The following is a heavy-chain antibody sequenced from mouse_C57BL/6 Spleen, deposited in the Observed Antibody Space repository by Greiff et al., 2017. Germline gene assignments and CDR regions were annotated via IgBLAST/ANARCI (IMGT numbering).Heavy chain of an antibody. CDR1: GYTFTSYW. CDR2: INPSNGGT. D-gene: IGHD2-4*01. Sequence: QVQLKESGTELVKPGASVKLSCKASGYTFTSYWMHWVKPRPGQGLEWIGNINPSNGGTNYNEKFKSKATLTVDKSSSTAYLQLSSLTSEDTAVYYCTGDYEYYAMDYWGQGTSVTVSS. J-gene: IGHJ4*01. V-gene: IGHV1-53*01. CDR3: TGDYEYYAMDY.